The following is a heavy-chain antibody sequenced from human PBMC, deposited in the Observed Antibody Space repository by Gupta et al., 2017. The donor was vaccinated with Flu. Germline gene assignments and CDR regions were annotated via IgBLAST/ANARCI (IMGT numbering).Heavy chain of an antibody. J-gene: IGHJ4*02. CDR2: INPSGDST. V-gene: IGHV1-46*01. D-gene: IGHD3-10*01. Sequence: LVQSGTELKKPGASVRLSCKASGYTFSTYFVHWVRQAPGQGLEWMGIINPSGDSTSYAQKFQGRVTMSRDTSTTTVYMELTSLRSEDTAVYFCARDPIWFNSGSRKPPFDHWGQGTLVTVSS. CDR3: ARDPIWFNSGSRKPPFDH. CDR1: GYTFSTYF.